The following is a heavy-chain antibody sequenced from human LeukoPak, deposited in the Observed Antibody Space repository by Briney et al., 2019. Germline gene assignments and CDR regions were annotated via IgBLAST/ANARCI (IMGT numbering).Heavy chain of an antibody. CDR1: GYTFTGYY. J-gene: IGHJ5*02. D-gene: IGHD2-8*01. CDR2: ISAYNGNT. CDR3: ARDWLSDGVGFDP. V-gene: IGHV1-18*04. Sequence: ASVKVSCKASGYTFTGYYMHWVRQAPGQGLEWMGWISAYNGNTNYAQKLQGRVTMTTDTSTSTAYMELRSLRSDDTAVYYCARDWLSDGVGFDPWGQGTLVTVSS.